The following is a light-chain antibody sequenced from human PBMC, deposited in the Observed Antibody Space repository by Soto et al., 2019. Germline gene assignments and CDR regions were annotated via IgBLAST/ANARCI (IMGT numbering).Light chain of an antibody. CDR1: QDIDNY. Sequence: DIQMTQSPSSLSTSVGDRVTITCQASQDIDNYLNWYQQKPGKAPKLLIYDASTLETGVPSRFSGSGSGTDFTLTITSLQPEDIATYYCQQFDELPITFGQGTRLEIE. CDR2: DAS. V-gene: IGKV1-33*01. J-gene: IGKJ5*01. CDR3: QQFDELPIT.